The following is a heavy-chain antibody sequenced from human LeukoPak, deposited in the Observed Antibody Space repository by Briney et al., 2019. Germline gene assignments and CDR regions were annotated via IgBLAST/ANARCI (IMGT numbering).Heavy chain of an antibody. CDR3: ARDTYYFDSSGYYFSDY. J-gene: IGHJ4*02. CDR2: IDWDDDK. V-gene: IGHV2-70*11. Sequence: TLSLTCTVSGGSISSYYWSWIRQPPGKALEWLARIDWDDDKYYSTSLKTRLTISKDTSKNQVVLTMTNMDPVDTATYYCARDTYYFDSSGYYFSDYWGQGTLVTVSS. D-gene: IGHD3-22*01. CDR1: GGSISSYYW.